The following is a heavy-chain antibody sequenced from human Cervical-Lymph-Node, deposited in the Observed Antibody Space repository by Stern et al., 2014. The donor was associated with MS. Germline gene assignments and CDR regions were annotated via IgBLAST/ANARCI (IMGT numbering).Heavy chain of an antibody. J-gene: IGHJ4*02. CDR3: ALRRSYYVY. D-gene: IGHD4-11*01. CDR1: GDTFSSYA. Sequence: VQLVQSGSEVKKPGSSVKVSCKPSGDTFSSYALSWVRQAPGQGLEWVGGLIPFFGATRYAQTLQGRVTITPEESTGTAFMELRNLTSDDTAVYYCALRRSYYVYWGQGTLISVSS. CDR2: LIPFFGAT. V-gene: IGHV1-69*01.